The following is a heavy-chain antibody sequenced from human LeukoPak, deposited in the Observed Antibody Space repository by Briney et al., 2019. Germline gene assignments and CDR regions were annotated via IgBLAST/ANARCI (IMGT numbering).Heavy chain of an antibody. D-gene: IGHD3-9*01. CDR2: ISGSGGST. V-gene: IGHV3-23*01. J-gene: IGHJ4*02. CDR1: GFTFSSYA. CDR3: AKSSDWLLTYYFDY. Sequence: GGSLRLSCAASGFTFSSYAMSWVRQAPGKGLEWVSAISGSGGSTYYADSVKGRFTISRDNSKNTPYLQMNSLRAEDTAVYYCAKSSDWLLTYYFDYWGQGTLVTVSS.